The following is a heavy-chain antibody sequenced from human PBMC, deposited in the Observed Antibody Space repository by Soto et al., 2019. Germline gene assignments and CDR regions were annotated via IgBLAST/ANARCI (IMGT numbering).Heavy chain of an antibody. Sequence: QAHLVQSATEVKNPGASVKVSCRASGYAFINYYIHWVRRAPGQGLEWMGVINPIDGSTRYTQKFHDRVTITTDTSTTTVYLELSSLKSDDTAVYYCAREGYMYRKSGLDVWGQGTTVAVSS. D-gene: IGHD5-12*01. CDR3: AREGYMYRKSGLDV. J-gene: IGHJ6*02. CDR1: GYAFINYY. CDR2: INPIDGST. V-gene: IGHV1-46*01.